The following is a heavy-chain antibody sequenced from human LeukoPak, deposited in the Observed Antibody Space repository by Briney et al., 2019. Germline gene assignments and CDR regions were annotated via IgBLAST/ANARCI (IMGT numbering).Heavy chain of an antibody. Sequence: GWPLTLSCAASGFTFSSYWMHWLRQAPGKGLVWGSRLNSDGSSTTYADSVKGRFTISRDNAKNTLYLQMNSLRAEDTAVYYCARGSRFVDYWGQGTLVTVSS. CDR1: GFTFSSYW. D-gene: IGHD3-3*01. V-gene: IGHV3-74*01. CDR2: LNSDGSST. CDR3: ARGSRFVDY. J-gene: IGHJ4*02.